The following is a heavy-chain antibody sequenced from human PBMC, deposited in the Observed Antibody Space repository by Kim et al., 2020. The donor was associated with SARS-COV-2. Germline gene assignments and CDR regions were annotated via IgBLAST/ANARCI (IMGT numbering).Heavy chain of an antibody. Sequence: ASVKVSCKASGYSFISYGISWVRQAPGQGLEWMGWISAHNGDTNYAQNFQGRVTMTTDTSTSTVYMEVRSLRSDDTAVYYCARVVYYYYGMDVWGQGTTVTDTS. J-gene: IGHJ6*02. CDR1: GYSFISYG. D-gene: IGHD3-16*02. CDR3: ARVVYYYYGMDV. V-gene: IGHV1-18*01. CDR2: ISAHNGDT.